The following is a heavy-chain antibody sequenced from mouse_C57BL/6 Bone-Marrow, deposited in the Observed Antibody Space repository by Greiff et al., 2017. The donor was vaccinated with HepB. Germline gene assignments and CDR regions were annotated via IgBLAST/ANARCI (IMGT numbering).Heavy chain of an antibody. CDR1: GYTFTSSW. J-gene: IGHJ4*01. CDR2: IDPSDSET. V-gene: IGHV1-52*01. D-gene: IGHD2-2*01. CDR3: ARSWYGYPYARDY. Sequence: LVRPGSSVTLSCKASGYTFTSSWMHLVKQRPIQGLEWIGNIDPSDSETHYKQKLKDKATMTVDKSSSTAYMQLSSRTSEDSAVYYCARSWYGYPYARDYGDQGTAVTVSS.